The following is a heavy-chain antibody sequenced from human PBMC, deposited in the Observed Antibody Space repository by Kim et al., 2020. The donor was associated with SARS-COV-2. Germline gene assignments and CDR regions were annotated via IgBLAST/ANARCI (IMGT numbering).Heavy chain of an antibody. Sequence: YAQKFQGRVTMTEDTSTDTAYMELSSLRSEDTAVYYCATDYGDSRTREGYWGQGTLVTVSS. J-gene: IGHJ4*02. D-gene: IGHD4-17*01. CDR3: ATDYGDSRTREGY. V-gene: IGHV1-24*01.